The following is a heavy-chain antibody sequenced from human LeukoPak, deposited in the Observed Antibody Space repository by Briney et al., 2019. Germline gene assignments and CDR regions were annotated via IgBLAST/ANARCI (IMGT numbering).Heavy chain of an antibody. D-gene: IGHD5-18*01. J-gene: IGHJ4*02. CDR2: ISGSGGST. CDR1: GGSISSGGYY. Sequence: HPSETLSLTCTVSGGSISSGGYYWSWVRQAPGKGLEWVSAISGSGGSTYYADSVKGRFTISRDNSKNTLYLQMNSLRAEDTAVYYCAKGRTAMVTRLDYWGQGTLVTVSS. CDR3: AKGRTAMVTRLDY. V-gene: IGHV3-23*01.